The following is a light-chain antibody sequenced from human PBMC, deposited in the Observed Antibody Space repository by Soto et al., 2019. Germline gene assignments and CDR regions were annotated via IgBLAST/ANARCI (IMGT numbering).Light chain of an antibody. V-gene: IGLV2-14*03. CDR3: SSDTSGSTLV. CDR1: SSDVGGYNY. CDR2: DVS. J-gene: IGLJ2*01. Sequence: QSALTQPASVSGSPGQSITISCTGTSSDVGGYNYVSWYQHHPGKAPKFMIYDVSNRPSGVSNRFSGSKSGNTASLPISGLQAVYVGDYYCSSDTSGSTLVFGGGTKLTVL.